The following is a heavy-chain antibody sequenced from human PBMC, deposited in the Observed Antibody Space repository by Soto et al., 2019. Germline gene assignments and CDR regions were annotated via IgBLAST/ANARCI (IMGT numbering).Heavy chain of an antibody. CDR2: IKQDGSEK. Sequence: EVQLVESGGGLVQPGGSLSLSCEASGFNSGSYWMSWVRQAPGKGLEWLANIKQDGSEKYYVDSVKGRFTISRDNAKNSGFLQKNNLRGEDAAVDYCSDSGGWYWGQGTLVTVSS. V-gene: IGHV3-7*01. J-gene: IGHJ4*02. D-gene: IGHD6-19*01. CDR3: SDSGGWY. CDR1: GFNSGSYW.